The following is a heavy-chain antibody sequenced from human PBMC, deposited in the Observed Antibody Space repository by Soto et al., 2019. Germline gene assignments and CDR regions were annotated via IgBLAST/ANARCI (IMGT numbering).Heavy chain of an antibody. J-gene: IGHJ4*02. CDR2: INSDGSTT. V-gene: IGHV3-74*01. D-gene: IGHD2-2*01. CDR1: GFTLSSYW. Sequence: GGSLRLSCAASGFTLSSYWMHWVRQAPGKGLVWVSRINSDGSTTTYADSVKGRFTISRDNAKNTLYLQMNSLRAEDTAVYFCTRAWTVVAPFDYWGQGTLVTVSS. CDR3: TRAWTVVAPFDY.